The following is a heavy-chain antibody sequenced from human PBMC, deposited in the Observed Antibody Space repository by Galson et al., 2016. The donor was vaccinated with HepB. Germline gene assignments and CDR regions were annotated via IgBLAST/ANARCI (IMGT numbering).Heavy chain of an antibody. CDR1: GYIFTSNY. CDR3: ARDGVGSNSYFDY. V-gene: IGHV1-46*01. Sequence: SVKVSCKASGYIFTSNYMYWVRQAPGQGLEWMGIINPSGGSTSYAQKFQGRVTMTRDTSTSTVYMELSSLRSEDTAVYYCARDGVGSNSYFDYWGQGTLVTVSS. J-gene: IGHJ4*01. CDR2: INPSGGST. D-gene: IGHD5-24*01.